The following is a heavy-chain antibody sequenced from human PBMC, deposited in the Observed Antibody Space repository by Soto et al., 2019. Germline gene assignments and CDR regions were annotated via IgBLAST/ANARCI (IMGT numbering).Heavy chain of an antibody. CDR3: VRTYYDFWSGSPGYYFDY. D-gene: IGHD3-3*01. CDR2: ISSNGGST. V-gene: IGHV3-64D*08. CDR1: GFTFSSYA. Sequence: PGGSLRLSCSASGFTFSSYAMHLVRQAPGKGLEYVSAISSNGGSTYYADSVKGRFTISRDNSKNTLYLQMSSLRAEDTAVYYCVRTYYDFWSGSPGYYFDYWGQGTLVTVSS. J-gene: IGHJ4*02.